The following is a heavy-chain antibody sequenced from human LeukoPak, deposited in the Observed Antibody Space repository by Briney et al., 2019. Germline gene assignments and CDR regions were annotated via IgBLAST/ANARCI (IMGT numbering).Heavy chain of an antibody. Sequence: GGSLRLSCAASGFTFRSYEMNWVRQAPGKGLEWVSYISGSGNTIYYADSVKGRFTISRDNAKDSLYLQINSLRAEDTAFHYCAREPIAPTGHPFDYWGQGTPVTVSS. CDR2: ISGSGNTI. CDR3: AREPIAPTGHPFDY. D-gene: IGHD6-13*01. J-gene: IGHJ4*02. CDR1: GFTFRSYE. V-gene: IGHV3-48*03.